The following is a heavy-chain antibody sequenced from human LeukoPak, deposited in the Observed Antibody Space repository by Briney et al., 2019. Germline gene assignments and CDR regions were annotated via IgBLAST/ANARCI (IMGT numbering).Heavy chain of an antibody. CDR1: GYTFTIYD. V-gene: IGHV1-8*01. Sequence: ASVTVSCKASGYTFTIYDINWVRQATGQGLEWMGWMNPNSGNTGYAQKFQGRVTMTRNTSISTAYMELSSLRSEDTAVYYCARSGYDYNWFDPWGQGTLVTVSS. J-gene: IGHJ5*02. CDR2: MNPNSGNT. CDR3: ARSGYDYNWFDP. D-gene: IGHD5-12*01.